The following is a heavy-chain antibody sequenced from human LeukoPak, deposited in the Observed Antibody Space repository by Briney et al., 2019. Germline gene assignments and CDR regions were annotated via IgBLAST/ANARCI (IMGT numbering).Heavy chain of an antibody. CDR2: ISGSGGST. V-gene: IGHV3-23*01. CDR3: AKGGRTFDY. Sequence: GGALRLSCAALGFTFSSYAFCSVGAAPGKGLEWVSAISGSGGSTYYADSVKGRFTISRDNSKNTLYLQMNSLRAEDTAVYYCAKGGRTFDYWGQGTLVTVSS. J-gene: IGHJ4*02. D-gene: IGHD2-15*01. CDR1: GFTFSSYA.